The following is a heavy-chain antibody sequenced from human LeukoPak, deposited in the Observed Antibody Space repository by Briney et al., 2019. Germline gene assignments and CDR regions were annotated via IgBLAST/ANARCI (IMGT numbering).Heavy chain of an antibody. CDR2: IYHSGST. D-gene: IGHD3-10*01. Sequence: SGTLSLTCAVSGGSISSSNWWSWIRQPPGKGLEWIGEIYHSGSTNYNPSLKSRVTISVDTSKNQFSLKLSSVTAADTAVYYCARMPVLLWFGESPAGMDVWGKGSTVTVSS. V-gene: IGHV4-4*02. J-gene: IGHJ6*04. CDR3: ARMPVLLWFGESPAGMDV. CDR1: GGSISSSNW.